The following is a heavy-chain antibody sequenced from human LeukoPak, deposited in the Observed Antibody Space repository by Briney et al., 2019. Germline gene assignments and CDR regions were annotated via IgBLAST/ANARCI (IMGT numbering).Heavy chain of an antibody. D-gene: IGHD6-19*01. J-gene: IGHJ4*02. CDR1: GFTFSSYA. V-gene: IGHV3-23*01. CDR3: AKGIAVAGTRSYYFDY. CDR2: ISDSGAAT. Sequence: GGSLRLSCAASGFTFSSYAMIWVRQAPGKGREWVSLISDSGAATYYADSVKGRFTISRDNSWNTLYLQMNSLRAEDTAVYYCAKGIAVAGTRSYYFDYWGQGTLVTVSS.